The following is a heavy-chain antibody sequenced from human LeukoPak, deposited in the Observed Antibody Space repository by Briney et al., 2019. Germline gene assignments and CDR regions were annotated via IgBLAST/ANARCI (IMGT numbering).Heavy chain of an antibody. J-gene: IGHJ6*02. D-gene: IGHD3-10*01. Sequence: GGSLRLSCAASGFTFSSYAMSWVRQAPGKGLEWVSAISGSGGSTYYADSVKGRFTISRDNSKNTLYLQMNSLRAEDTAVYYCAKDLDGDYYYGVDVWGQGTTVTVSS. V-gene: IGHV3-23*01. CDR1: GFTFSSYA. CDR3: AKDLDGDYYYGVDV. CDR2: ISGSGGST.